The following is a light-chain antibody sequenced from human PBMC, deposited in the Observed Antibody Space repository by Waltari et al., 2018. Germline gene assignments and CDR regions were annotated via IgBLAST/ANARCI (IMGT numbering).Light chain of an antibody. J-gene: IGKJ4*01. Sequence: EIVLTQSPATLSLSPGERATPSRRASQSVSSYLAWYQQKPGQAPRLLIYEASDRATGIPARFSGSGAGTEFTLTISSLEPEDFAVYYCQQRSTWPLTFGGGTKVEIK. CDR2: EAS. CDR1: QSVSSY. CDR3: QQRSTWPLT. V-gene: IGKV3-11*01.